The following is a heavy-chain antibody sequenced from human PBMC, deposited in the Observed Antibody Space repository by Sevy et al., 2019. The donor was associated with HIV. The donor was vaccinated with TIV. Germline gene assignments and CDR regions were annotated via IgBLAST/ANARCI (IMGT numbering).Heavy chain of an antibody. J-gene: IGHJ5*02. V-gene: IGHV5-51*01. D-gene: IGHD3-9*01. CDR3: ARKYYDILTGYYRFDP. CDR1: GYSFASYW. CDR2: IYPGDSDT. Sequence: GESLKISCKGSGYSFASYWIGWVRQMPGKGLEWMGIIYPGDSDTRYSPSFQGQVTISADKSISTAYLQWSSLKASDTAMYYCARKYYDILTGYYRFDPWGQGTLVTVSS.